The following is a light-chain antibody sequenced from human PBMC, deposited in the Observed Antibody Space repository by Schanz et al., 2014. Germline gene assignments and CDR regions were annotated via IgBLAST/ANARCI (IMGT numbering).Light chain of an antibody. CDR3: SSYASSRTVI. CDR2: GVS. V-gene: IGLV2-14*01. CDR1: SSDVGGYNY. J-gene: IGLJ2*01. Sequence: QSGLTQPDSVFGSPGQSVTISCTGTSSDVGGYNYVSWYQQSPGKAPKLMIYGVSNRPSGVSNRFSGSKSGNTASLTISGLQAEDEADYYCSSYASSRTVIFGGGTKLTVL.